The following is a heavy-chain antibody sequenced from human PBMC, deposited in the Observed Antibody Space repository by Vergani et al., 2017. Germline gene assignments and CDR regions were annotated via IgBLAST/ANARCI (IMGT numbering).Heavy chain of an antibody. V-gene: IGHV3-48*01. Sequence: EVQLVESGGGLVQPGGSLRLSCAASGFTFSSYSMNWVRQAPGKGLEWVSYISSSSSTIYYADSVKGRFTISRDNAKNSLYLQMNSLGAEDTAVYYCARGFVVAAPFPSCWDQGTLVTVSS. CDR2: ISSSSSTI. CDR3: ARGFVVAAPFPSC. J-gene: IGHJ4*02. D-gene: IGHD2-15*01. CDR1: GFTFSSYS.